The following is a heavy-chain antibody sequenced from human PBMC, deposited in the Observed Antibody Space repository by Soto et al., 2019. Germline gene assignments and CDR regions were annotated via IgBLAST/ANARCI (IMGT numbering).Heavy chain of an antibody. V-gene: IGHV3-33*01. CDR2: IWYDGSNK. Sequence: GGSLRLSCAASGFTFSSYGMHWVRQAPGKGLEWVAVIWYDGSNKYYADSVKGRFTISRDNSKNTLYLQMNSLRAEDTAVYYCARFRSPQNRYNWNDVLYWFDPWGQGTLVTVSS. J-gene: IGHJ5*02. D-gene: IGHD1-20*01. CDR1: GFTFSSYG. CDR3: ARFRSPQNRYNWNDVLYWFDP.